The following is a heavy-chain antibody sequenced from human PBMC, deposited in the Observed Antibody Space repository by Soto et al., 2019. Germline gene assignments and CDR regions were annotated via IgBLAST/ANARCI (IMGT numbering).Heavy chain of an antibody. CDR1: GGSISSGGYY. CDR2: IYYSGST. CDR3: ARVGYYDVTFDP. V-gene: IGHV4-31*11. J-gene: IGHJ5*02. D-gene: IGHD3-22*01. Sequence: PSETLSLTCAVYGGSISSGGYYWSWIRQHPGKGLEWIGYIYYSGSTYYNPSLKSRVTISVDTSKNQFSLKLSSVTAADTAVYYCARVGYYDVTFDPWGQGTLVTVSS.